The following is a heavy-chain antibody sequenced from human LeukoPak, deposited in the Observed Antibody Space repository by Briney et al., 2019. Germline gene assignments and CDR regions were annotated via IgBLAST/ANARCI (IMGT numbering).Heavy chain of an antibody. CDR1: GFTFSSYS. Sequence: GGSLRLSCAASGFTFSSYSMNWVRQAPGKGLEWVSSISSSSSYIYYADSVKGRFTISRDNAKNSLYLQMNSLRAEDTAVYYCARGSLYGDYVRDGNWFDPWGQGTLVTVSS. V-gene: IGHV3-21*01. D-gene: IGHD4-17*01. CDR3: ARGSLYGDYVRDGNWFDP. CDR2: ISSSSSYI. J-gene: IGHJ5*02.